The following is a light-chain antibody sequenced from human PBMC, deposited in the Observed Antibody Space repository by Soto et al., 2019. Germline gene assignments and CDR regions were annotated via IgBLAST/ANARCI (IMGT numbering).Light chain of an antibody. CDR2: DAS. CDR3: QQRSNWPPIT. CDR1: QSVSSN. V-gene: IGKV3-11*01. J-gene: IGKJ5*01. Sequence: EIVLTQSPGTLSVSPGERSTLSCMASNQSVSSNLAWYQQKPGQAPRLLIYDASNRATGIPARFSGSGSGTDFTLTISSLEPEDFAVYYCQQRSNWPPITFGQGTRLEIK.